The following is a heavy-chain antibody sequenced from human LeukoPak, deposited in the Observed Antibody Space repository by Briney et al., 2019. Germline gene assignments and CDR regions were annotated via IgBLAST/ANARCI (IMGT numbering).Heavy chain of an antibody. V-gene: IGHV3-21*01. CDR2: ISSSSSYI. D-gene: IGHD5-18*01. CDR3: ARGRGYSYGNHYFDY. J-gene: IGHJ4*02. CDR1: GFTFSSYS. Sequence: GGSLRLSCAVSGFTFSSYSMNWVRKAPGKGLEWVSSISSSSSYIYYADSVKGRFTISRDNAKNSLYLHMIRLRGEDTAVYYCARGRGYSYGNHYFDYWGQGTLVTVSS.